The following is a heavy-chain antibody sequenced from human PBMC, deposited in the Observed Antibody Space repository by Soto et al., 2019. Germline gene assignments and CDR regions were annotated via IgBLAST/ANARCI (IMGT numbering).Heavy chain of an antibody. CDR3: ARSSYDSSGYSKDYYF. D-gene: IGHD3-22*01. Sequence: GGSLRLSCAASGFTFRNYWMHWARQAPGKGLVWVSRINSDGSTTSYADSVKCRSTISRDNAKNTLSLQMNSLRAEDTAVYFCARSSYDSSGYSKDYYFWGLGTLVTGSS. J-gene: IGHJ4*01. CDR2: INSDGSTT. V-gene: IGHV3-74*01. CDR1: GFTFRNYW.